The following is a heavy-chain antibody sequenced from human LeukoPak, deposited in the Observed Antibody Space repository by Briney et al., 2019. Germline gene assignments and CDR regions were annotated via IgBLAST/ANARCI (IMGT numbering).Heavy chain of an antibody. CDR1: GYSFTSYW. Sequence: GESLKVSCKGSGYSFTSYWIGWVRQMPGKGLEWMGIIYPGDSDTRYSPSFQGQVTISADKSISTAYLRWSSLKASDTAMYYCARLGDCSSTSCYERTPPPRVLGLDYWGQGTLVTVSS. V-gene: IGHV5-51*01. CDR2: IYPGDSDT. J-gene: IGHJ4*02. D-gene: IGHD2-2*01. CDR3: ARLGDCSSTSCYERTPPPRVLGLDY.